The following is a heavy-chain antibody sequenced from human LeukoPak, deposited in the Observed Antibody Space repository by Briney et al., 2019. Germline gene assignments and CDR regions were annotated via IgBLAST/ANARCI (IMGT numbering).Heavy chain of an antibody. CDR3: AKVDCGGDCYSGFDY. V-gene: IGHV3-9*03. CDR1: GFTFDDYA. Sequence: GGSLRLSCAASGFTFDDYAMHWVRQAPGKGLEWVSGISRNSGSIGYADSVKGRFTISRDNAKNSLYLQMNSLRAEDMALYYCAKVDCGGDCYSGFDYWGQGTLVTVSS. J-gene: IGHJ4*02. CDR2: ISRNSGSI. D-gene: IGHD2-21*02.